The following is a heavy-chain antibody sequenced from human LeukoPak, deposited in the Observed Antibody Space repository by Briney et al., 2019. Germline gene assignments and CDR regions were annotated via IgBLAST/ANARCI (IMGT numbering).Heavy chain of an antibody. D-gene: IGHD1-1*01. CDR1: GFTPTEYW. J-gene: IGHJ4*02. CDR2: ITPDGSGK. CDR3: VTSWIRQQRDS. Sequence: SLRLSCAPSGFTPTEYWTSWVRHAPGKGLEGVAVITPDGSGKTYVDSVKGRFTISRDNAKQSLYVQMDTLTAEDTAVYYCVTSWIRQQRDSWGQGTLVTVSS. V-gene: IGHV3-7*01.